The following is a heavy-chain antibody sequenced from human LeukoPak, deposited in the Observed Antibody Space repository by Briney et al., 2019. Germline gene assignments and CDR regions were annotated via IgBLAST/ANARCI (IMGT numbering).Heavy chain of an antibody. D-gene: IGHD5-12*01. CDR2: ISSSSSYI. V-gene: IGHV3-21*01. J-gene: IGHJ4*02. Sequence: GGSLRLSCAASGFTFSSYSMTWVRQAPGKGLEWVSSISSSSSYIYYADSVKGRFTISRDNAKNSLYLQMNSLRAEDTAVYYYARGADGSGYDSYYWGQGTLVTVSS. CDR3: ARGADGSGYDSYY. CDR1: GFTFSSYS.